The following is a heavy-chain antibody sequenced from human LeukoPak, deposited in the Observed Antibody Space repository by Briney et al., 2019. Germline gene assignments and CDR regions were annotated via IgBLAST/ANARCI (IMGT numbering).Heavy chain of an antibody. CDR3: AELGITMIGGV. CDR1: GFTFSSYE. CDR2: ISSSGGTM. V-gene: IGHV3-48*03. Sequence: GGSLRLSCAASGFTFSSYEMNWVRQAPGKGLEWVSYISSSGGTMYYADSVKGRFTISRDNAKNSLYLQMNSLRAEDTAVYYCAELGITMIGGVWGKGTTVTISS. D-gene: IGHD3-10*02. J-gene: IGHJ6*04.